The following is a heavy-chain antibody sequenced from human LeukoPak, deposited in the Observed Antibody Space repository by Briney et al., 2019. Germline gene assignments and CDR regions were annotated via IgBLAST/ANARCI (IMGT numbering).Heavy chain of an antibody. V-gene: IGHV3-21*01. CDR1: GFTFSSYS. Sequence: TGGSLRLSCAASGFTFSSYSMNWVRQAPGKGLEWVSSISSSSSYIYYADSVKGRFTISRDNAKNSLYLQMNSLRAEDTAVYYCARDAKYYYGSGSHGDYWGQGTLVTVSS. J-gene: IGHJ4*02. D-gene: IGHD3-10*01. CDR3: ARDAKYYYGSGSHGDY. CDR2: ISSSSSYI.